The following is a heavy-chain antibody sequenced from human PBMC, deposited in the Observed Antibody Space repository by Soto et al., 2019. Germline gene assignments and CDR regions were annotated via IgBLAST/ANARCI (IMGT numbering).Heavy chain of an antibody. J-gene: IGHJ3*02. V-gene: IGHV3-11*01. D-gene: IGHD4-17*01. CDR2: ISSSGSTI. CDR3: ARAPTTVVKDAFDI. CDR1: GFTFSDYY. Sequence: GESLKISCAASGFTFSDYYMSWIRQAPGKGLEWVSYISSSGSTIYYADSVKGRFTISRDNAKNSLYLQMNSLRAEDTAVYYCARAPTTVVKDAFDIWGQGTMVTVSS.